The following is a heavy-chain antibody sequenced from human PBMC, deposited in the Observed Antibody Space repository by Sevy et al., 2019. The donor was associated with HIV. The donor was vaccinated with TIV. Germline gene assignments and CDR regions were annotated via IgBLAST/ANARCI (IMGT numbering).Heavy chain of an antibody. CDR1: GESFSNYY. V-gene: IGHV4-34*01. D-gene: IGHD4-17*01. CDR2: IDHSGRS. J-gene: IGHJ4*02. Sequence: SETLSLTCAVYGESFSNYYWSWIRLSPGKGLESIGEIDHSGRSDYNPSLKSRVTMSVDTSKNQISLKLTSVTAADTAGYYCARGPKPLRSDYGDYRGVGYYFDSWGQGTLVTVSS. CDR3: ARGPKPLRSDYGDYRGVGYYFDS.